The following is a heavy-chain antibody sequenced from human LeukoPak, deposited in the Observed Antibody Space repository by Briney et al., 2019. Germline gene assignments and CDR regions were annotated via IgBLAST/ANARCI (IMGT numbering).Heavy chain of an antibody. D-gene: IGHD3/OR15-3a*01. CDR3: ARDRRYYEFFEY. J-gene: IGHJ4*02. V-gene: IGHV3-7*04. Sequence: PGGSLRLSCAASGFTFSDYWMGWVRQAPGKGLEWVANVKGDESEKYHVDSVKGRFTISRDNAKSSLYLQMNSLRVEDTAVYYCARDRRYYEFFEYWGQGTLVTVSS. CDR2: VKGDESEK. CDR1: GFTFSDYW.